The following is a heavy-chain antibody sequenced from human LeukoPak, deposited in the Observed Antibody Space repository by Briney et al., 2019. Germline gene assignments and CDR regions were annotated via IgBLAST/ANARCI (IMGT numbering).Heavy chain of an antibody. J-gene: IGHJ5*02. V-gene: IGHV4-30-4*01. CDR3: ARSRLMTTVVTHTSRFDP. CDR1: GGTISSGDYY. D-gene: IGHD4-17*01. CDR2: IYYSGST. Sequence: SETLSLTCTVSGGTISSGDYYWSWIRQPPGKGLEWIGYIYYSGSTYYNPSLKSRVTISVDTSKNQFSLKLSSVTAADTAVYYCARSRLMTTVVTHTSRFDPWGQGTLVTVSS.